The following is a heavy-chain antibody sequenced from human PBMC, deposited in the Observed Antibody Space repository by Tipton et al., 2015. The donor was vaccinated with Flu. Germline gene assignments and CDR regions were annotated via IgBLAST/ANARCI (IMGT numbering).Heavy chain of an antibody. D-gene: IGHD3-10*01. Sequence: QLVQSGAEVKKPGASVRISCTASGYTFINYNMHWVRQAPGQGPEWMGIIYPAGGGTTYAQTFQGRVTLTRDKSTSTVYMELSSLRSEDTAFYYCARDRGFGAYTFDYWGQGTLVTVAS. V-gene: IGHV1-46*01. CDR3: ARDRGFGAYTFDY. CDR1: GYTFINYN. CDR2: IYPAGGGT. J-gene: IGHJ4*02.